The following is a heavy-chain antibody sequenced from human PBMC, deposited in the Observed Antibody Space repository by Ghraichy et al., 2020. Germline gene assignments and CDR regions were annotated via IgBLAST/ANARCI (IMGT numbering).Heavy chain of an antibody. J-gene: IGHJ5*02. CDR1: GFTFSSYG. CDR3: AKELALGYCSSTSCPPRFDP. D-gene: IGHD2-2*01. CDR2: ISYDGSNK. Sequence: LSLTCAASGFTFSSYGMHWVRQAPGKGLEWVAVISYDGSNKYYADSVKGRFTISRDNSKNTLYLQMNSLRAEDTAGYYCAKELALGYCSSTSCPPRFDPWGQGTLVTVSS. V-gene: IGHV3-30*18.